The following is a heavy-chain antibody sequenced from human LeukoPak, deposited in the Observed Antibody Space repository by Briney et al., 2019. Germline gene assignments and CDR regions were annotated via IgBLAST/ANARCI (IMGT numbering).Heavy chain of an antibody. CDR1: GGSISSGSYY. V-gene: IGHV4-61*02. CDR3: AREGHSYVQGNYYYYMDV. CDR2: IYTSGST. J-gene: IGHJ6*03. Sequence: PSETLSLTCTVSGGSISSGSYYWSWIRQPAGKGLEWIGRIYTSGSTNYNPSLKSRVTISVDTSKNQFSLKLSSVTAADTAVYYCAREGHSYVQGNYYYYMDVWGKGTTVTVSS. D-gene: IGHD5-18*01.